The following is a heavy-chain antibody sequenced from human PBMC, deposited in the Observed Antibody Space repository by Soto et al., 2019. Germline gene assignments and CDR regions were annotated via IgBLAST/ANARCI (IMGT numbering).Heavy chain of an antibody. V-gene: IGHV3-23*01. CDR1: GFTFSSYA. J-gene: IGHJ4*02. CDR3: AKEGSVSEIELRYFDWLFPFDY. Sequence: GGSLRLSCAASGFTFSSYAMSWVRQAPGKGLEWVSAISGSGGSTYYADSVKGRFTISRDNSKNTLYLQMNSLRAEDTAVYYCAKEGSVSEIELRYFDWLFPFDYWGQGTLVTVSS. D-gene: IGHD3-9*01. CDR2: ISGSGGST.